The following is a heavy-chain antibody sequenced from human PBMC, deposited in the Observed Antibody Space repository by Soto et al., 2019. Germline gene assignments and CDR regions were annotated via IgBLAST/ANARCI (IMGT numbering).Heavy chain of an antibody. CDR3: ARASRNYFAY. Sequence: PSETLSLTCTVSGESINEYYWSWIRQPPGKGLEWIGYIYHSGSTYYNPSLKSRVTISLDASKIQFSLKLNSVTAADTAVYYCARASRNYFAYWGQGTLVTVSS. CDR1: GESINEYY. V-gene: IGHV4-59*01. CDR2: IYHSGST. J-gene: IGHJ4*02.